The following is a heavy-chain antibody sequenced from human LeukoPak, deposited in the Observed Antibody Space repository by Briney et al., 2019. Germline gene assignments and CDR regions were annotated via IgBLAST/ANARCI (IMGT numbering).Heavy chain of an antibody. Sequence: GGSLRLSCAASGFTVSSNYMSWVRQAPGKGLEWVSVIYSGGSTYYADSVKGRFTISRDNSKNTLYLQMNSLRAEDTAVYYCARVVPSTSYAFDILGQGTMVTVSS. J-gene: IGHJ3*02. V-gene: IGHV3-66*02. D-gene: IGHD6-6*01. CDR2: IYSGGST. CDR3: ARVVPSTSYAFDI. CDR1: GFTVSSNY.